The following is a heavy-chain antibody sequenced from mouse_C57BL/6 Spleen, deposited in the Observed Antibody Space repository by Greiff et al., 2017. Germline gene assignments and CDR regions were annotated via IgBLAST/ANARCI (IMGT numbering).Heavy chain of an antibody. CDR2: IDPSASYT. J-gene: IGHJ1*03. V-gene: IGHV1-69*01. D-gene: IGHD2-2*01. CDR1: GYTFTSYW. CDR3: ARVVTTPWYFDV. Sequence: QVQLQQPGAELVMPGASVKLSCKASGYTFTSYWMHWVKQRPGQGLEWIGEIDPSASYTNYKQKFKGKSTLTVDKSSSTAYMHLSSLTSEDSAVYYCARVVTTPWYFDVWGTGTTVTVSS.